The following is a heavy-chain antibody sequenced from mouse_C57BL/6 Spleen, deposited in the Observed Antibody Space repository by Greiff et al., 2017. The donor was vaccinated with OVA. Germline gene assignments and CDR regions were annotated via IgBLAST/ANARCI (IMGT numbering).Heavy chain of an antibody. V-gene: IGHV1-82*01. CDR3: ARSGVLYYYAMDY. CDR2: IYPGDGDT. J-gene: IGHJ4*01. D-gene: IGHD3-1*01. Sequence: QVQLQQSGPELVKPGASVKISCKASGYAFSSSWMNWVKQRPGKGLEWIGRIYPGDGDTNYNGKFKGKATLTADKSSSTAYMQLSSLTSEDSAVYFCARSGVLYYYAMDYWGQGTSVTVSS. CDR1: GYAFSSSW.